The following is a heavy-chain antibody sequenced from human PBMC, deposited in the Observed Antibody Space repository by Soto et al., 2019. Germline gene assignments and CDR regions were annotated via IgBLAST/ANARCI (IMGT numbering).Heavy chain of an antibody. Sequence: SVKVSCKASGGTFSSYAISWVRQAPGQGLEWMGGTIPIFGTANYAQKFQGRVTITADESTSTAYMELSSLRSEDTAVYYCARDWGCGGDCYSGVDYYYGMDVWGQGTTVTVSS. J-gene: IGHJ6*02. CDR1: GGTFSSYA. CDR3: ARDWGCGGDCYSGVDYYYGMDV. D-gene: IGHD2-21*02. V-gene: IGHV1-69*13. CDR2: TIPIFGTA.